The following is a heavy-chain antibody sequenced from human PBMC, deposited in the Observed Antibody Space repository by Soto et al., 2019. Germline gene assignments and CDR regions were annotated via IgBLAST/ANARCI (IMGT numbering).Heavy chain of an antibody. Sequence: QVQLQESGPGLVKPSQTLSLTCTVCGGSISSGEYYWSWIRQPPGKGLEWIGYIYNSGSTYYNPSLKSRVSISVDTSKNQFSLKLSSVTAADTAVSYCARSWGGYHHDSWGQGSLVTVSS. CDR3: ARSWGGYHHDS. CDR2: IYNSGST. J-gene: IGHJ5*01. D-gene: IGHD3-3*01. V-gene: IGHV4-30-4*01. CDR1: GGSISSGEYY.